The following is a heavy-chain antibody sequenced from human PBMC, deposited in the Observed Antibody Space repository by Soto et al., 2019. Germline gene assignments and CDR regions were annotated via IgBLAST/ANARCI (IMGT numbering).Heavy chain of an antibody. D-gene: IGHD2-15*01. CDR1: GDSISSYY. Sequence: QVQLQESGPGLVKPSETLTLTCTVSGDSISSYYWSWIRQPAGKGLEWIGRIYISGSTDYNPSLKRRFSMSVDRSKNQCSLKLTSVTAADTAVYYCVRDCSGGGCYSDYGMDVWGQGTTVTVSS. V-gene: IGHV4-4*07. CDR2: IYISGST. CDR3: VRDCSGGGCYSDYGMDV. J-gene: IGHJ6*02.